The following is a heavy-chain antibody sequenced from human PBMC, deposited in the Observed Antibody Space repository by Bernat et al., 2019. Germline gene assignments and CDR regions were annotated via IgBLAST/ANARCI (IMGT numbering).Heavy chain of an antibody. CDR3: ARDQGIMGAKFDY. D-gene: IGHD1-26*01. Sequence: QVQLVQSGAEVKKPGASVKVSCKASGYTFTSYGISWVRQAPGQGLEGMGWISGYNGNTNYAQKLQGRVTMTTDTSTGTAYMGLRRLRSDDTAVYYCARDQGIMGAKFDYWGQGTLVTVSS. J-gene: IGHJ4*02. V-gene: IGHV1-18*01. CDR1: GYTFTSYG. CDR2: ISGYNGNT.